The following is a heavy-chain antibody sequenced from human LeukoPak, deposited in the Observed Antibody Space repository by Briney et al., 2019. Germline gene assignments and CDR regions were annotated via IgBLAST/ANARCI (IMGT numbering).Heavy chain of an antibody. V-gene: IGHV1-69*13. Sequence: SVKVSCKASGDTFSSYVISWVRQAPGQGLEWMGGINPVFGTAHYAQKFQDRVTITADESTSTAYMELSSLRSEDTAVYYCAKTFSTAYDTYFYYYGLDVWGQGTPVTVSS. J-gene: IGHJ6*02. CDR1: GDTFSSYV. CDR3: AKTFSTAYDTYFYYYGLDV. CDR2: INPVFGTA. D-gene: IGHD3/OR15-3a*01.